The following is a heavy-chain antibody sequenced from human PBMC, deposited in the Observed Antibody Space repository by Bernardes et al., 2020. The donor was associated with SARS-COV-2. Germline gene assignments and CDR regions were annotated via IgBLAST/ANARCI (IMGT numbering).Heavy chain of an antibody. CDR3: ARKMAADYWGQGTLVTVSSGSASAPALFPLVSCENSPSDTRSKDESLKRAGFYYYYGMDV. CDR1: GYDFTTYD. D-gene: IGHD6-25*01. Sequence: ASVKVSCKASGYDFTTYDINWVRQATGQGLEWMGWMNPKSGNTGYAQRFQGRVTMTRDTSIGTAYMELTSLRPEDTAVYYCARKMAADYWGQGTLVTVSSGSASAPALFPLVSCENSPSDTRSKDESLKRAGFYYYYGMDVWGQGTTVTVSS. CDR2: MNPKSGNT. J-gene: IGHJ6*02. V-gene: IGHV1-8*01.